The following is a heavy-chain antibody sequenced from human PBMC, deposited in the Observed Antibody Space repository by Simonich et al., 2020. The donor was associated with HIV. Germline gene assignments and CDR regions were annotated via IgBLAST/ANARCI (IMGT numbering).Heavy chain of an antibody. CDR3: AKDRYYNFWSGYYDY. CDR1: GFTFSSYA. V-gene: IGHV3-23*01. CDR2: IRGSGGST. Sequence: EVQLLESGGGLVQPGGSLRLSCAASGFTFSSYAMSWVRQAPGKGLEWVSAIRGSGGSTYYADSVKGLFTISRDNSKNTLYLQMNSLRAEDTAVYYCAKDRYYNFWSGYYDYWGQGTLVTVSS. D-gene: IGHD3-3*01. J-gene: IGHJ4*02.